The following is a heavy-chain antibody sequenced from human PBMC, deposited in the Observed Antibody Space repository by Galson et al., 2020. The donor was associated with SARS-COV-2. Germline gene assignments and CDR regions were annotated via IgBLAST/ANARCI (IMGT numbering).Heavy chain of an antibody. CDR1: GFTFSSYS. D-gene: IGHD3-16*01. V-gene: IGHV3-21*01. Sequence: GGSLRLSCAASGFTFSSYSMNWVRQAPGKGLEWVSSISSSSSYIYYADSVKGRFTISRDNAKNSLYLQMNSLRAEDTAVYYCARPRGRLGYYYYGMDVWGQGTTVTVSS. CDR2: ISSSSSYI. CDR3: ARPRGRLGYYYYGMDV. J-gene: IGHJ6*02.